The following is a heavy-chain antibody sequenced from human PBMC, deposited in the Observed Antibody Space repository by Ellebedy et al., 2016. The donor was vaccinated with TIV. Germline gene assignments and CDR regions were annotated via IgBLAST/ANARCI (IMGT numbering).Heavy chain of an antibody. CDR3: TRGGYSSSNFWNN. Sequence: GESLKISCAASGFTFSSYDMHWVRQGTGKGLEWVSAIGTAGDTYYPGSVKGRFTISRENAKSSLYLQMNSLSPEDSAVYYCTRGGYSSSNFWNNWGRGTLVIVSS. CDR1: GFTFSSYD. V-gene: IGHV3-13*01. J-gene: IGHJ4*02. D-gene: IGHD6-13*01. CDR2: IGTAGDT.